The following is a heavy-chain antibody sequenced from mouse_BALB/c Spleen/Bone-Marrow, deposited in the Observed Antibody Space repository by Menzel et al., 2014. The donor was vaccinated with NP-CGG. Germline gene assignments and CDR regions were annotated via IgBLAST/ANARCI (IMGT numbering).Heavy chain of an antibody. Sequence: EVQLQQSGAELVKPGASVKLSCTASGFNIKDTYMHWVKQRPEQGLEWIGRIDPANGNTKYDPKFQSKATITADTSSNTAYLQLSSLTSDDTAVYFCAPDYCCSSSFAYWGQGTLVTVSA. V-gene: IGHV14-3*02. CDR3: APDYCCSSSFAY. D-gene: IGHD1-1*01. J-gene: IGHJ3*01. CDR1: GFNIKDTY. CDR2: IDPANGNT.